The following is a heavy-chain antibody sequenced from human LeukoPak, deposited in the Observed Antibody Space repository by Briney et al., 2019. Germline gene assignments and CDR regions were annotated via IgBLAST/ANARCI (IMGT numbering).Heavy chain of an antibody. Sequence: SETLSLTCTVSGGSISSYYWSWIRQPPGKGLEWIGYIYYSGSTNCNPSLKSRVTISVDTSKNQFSLKLSSVTAADTAVYYCARALPYSGFDYWGQGTLVTVSS. D-gene: IGHD1-26*01. J-gene: IGHJ4*02. V-gene: IGHV4-59*01. CDR2: IYYSGST. CDR1: GGSISSYY. CDR3: ARALPYSGFDY.